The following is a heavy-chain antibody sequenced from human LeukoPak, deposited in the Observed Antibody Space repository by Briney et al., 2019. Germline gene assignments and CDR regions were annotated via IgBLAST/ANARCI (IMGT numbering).Heavy chain of an antibody. CDR2: VYSGGST. J-gene: IGHJ4*02. CDR3: ARGYLREPFDS. CDR1: GFTVSTNY. V-gene: IGHV3-53*01. Sequence: GGPLRLSCAAFGFTVSTNYMSWARQAPGKGLEWVSVVYSGGSTHYADSVKGRFTISRDNSKNTLYLQMNRLRGEDTAVYYCARGYLREPFDSWGQGTLVIVSS. D-gene: IGHD1-14*01.